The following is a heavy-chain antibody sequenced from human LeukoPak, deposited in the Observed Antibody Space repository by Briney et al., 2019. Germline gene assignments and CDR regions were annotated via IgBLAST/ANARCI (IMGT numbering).Heavy chain of an antibody. Sequence: ASVKVSCKASGYTFTSYAISWVRQAPGQGLEWMGGIIPIFGTANYAQKFQGRVTITADESTSTAYMELSSLRSEDTAVYYCARDPYDSSGYYYWGQGTLVTVSS. V-gene: IGHV1-69*13. CDR3: ARDPYDSSGYYY. CDR2: IIPIFGTA. CDR1: GYTFTSYA. D-gene: IGHD3-22*01. J-gene: IGHJ4*02.